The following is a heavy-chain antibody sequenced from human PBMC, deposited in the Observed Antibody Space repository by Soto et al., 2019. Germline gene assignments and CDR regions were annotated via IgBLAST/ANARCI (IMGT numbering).Heavy chain of an antibody. V-gene: IGHV3-53*01. J-gene: IGHJ1*01. CDR1: GFTVSSNY. CDR2: IYSGGST. CDR3: ARDRVESGYPEYFQH. D-gene: IGHD3-22*01. Sequence: EVQLVESGGGLIQPGWSLRLSCAASGFTVSSNYMSWVRQAPGKGLEWVSVIYSGGSTYYADSVKGRFTISRDNSKNTMYLQMNSLRAEDTAVYYCARDRVESGYPEYFQHWGQGTLFPVSS.